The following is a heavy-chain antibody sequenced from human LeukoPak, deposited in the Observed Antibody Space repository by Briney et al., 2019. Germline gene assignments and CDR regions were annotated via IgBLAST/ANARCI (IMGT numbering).Heavy chain of an antibody. J-gene: IGHJ4*02. CDR3: VRGNDYGGPHY. Sequence: PGGSLRLSCAVSGFTFSSYWMHWVRQAPGKGLVWVSRVDRDGNRINYADSVKGRFTISRDNGKNTLFLQMNSLRAEDAAVYYCVRGNDYGGPHYWGQGTLVTVSS. V-gene: IGHV3-74*01. D-gene: IGHD4-23*01. CDR1: GFTFSSYW. CDR2: VDRDGNRI.